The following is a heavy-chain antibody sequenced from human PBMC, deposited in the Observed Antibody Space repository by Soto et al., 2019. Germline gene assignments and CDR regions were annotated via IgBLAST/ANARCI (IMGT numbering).Heavy chain of an antibody. D-gene: IGHD1-26*01. CDR2: IYNSGST. J-gene: IGHJ4*02. V-gene: IGHV4-30-2*01. CDR1: GGSISSGGCS. CDR3: AKLGGGSHSHFDY. Sequence: SETLSLTCAVSGGSISSGGCSWSWIRQPPGKGLEWIGYIYNSGSTYYKPSLKNRVTKSVERSKKQFSLKLSYVTAADKAVYFCAKLGGGSHSHFDYWGQGTLVTVSS.